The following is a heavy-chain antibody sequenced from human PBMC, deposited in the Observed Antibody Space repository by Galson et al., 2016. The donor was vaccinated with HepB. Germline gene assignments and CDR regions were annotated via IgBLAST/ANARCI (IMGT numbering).Heavy chain of an antibody. J-gene: IGHJ4*02. Sequence: SLRLSCAASGFTFNKYGMHWVRQAPGKGLEWVAADSVHGGRKWYADSVKGRFTISRDNPNTMLFLQMRRLRADDTAVYYCAKRHEYCPPVGCSVDYWGQGTLVSVSS. D-gene: IGHD2/OR15-2a*01. CDR1: GFTFNKYG. V-gene: IGHV3-30*18. CDR2: DSVHGGRK. CDR3: AKRHEYCPPVGCSVDY.